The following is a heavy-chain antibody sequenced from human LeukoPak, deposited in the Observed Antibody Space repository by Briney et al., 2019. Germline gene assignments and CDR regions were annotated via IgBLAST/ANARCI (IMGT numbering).Heavy chain of an antibody. CDR1: GFTFGTTA. V-gene: IGHV3-23*01. Sequence: GGSLRLSCAASGFTFGTTAMSWVRQAPGKGLEWVSTISGYGASTYYADSVKGRFTFSRGNSKNTLYLQMNSLRGEDTALYYCARERQLVHDYWGQGTLVTVSS. J-gene: IGHJ4*02. D-gene: IGHD6-13*01. CDR3: ARERQLVHDY. CDR2: ISGYGAST.